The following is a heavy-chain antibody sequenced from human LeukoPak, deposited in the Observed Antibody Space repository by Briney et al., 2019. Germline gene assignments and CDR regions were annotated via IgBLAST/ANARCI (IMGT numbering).Heavy chain of an antibody. CDR3: ARDFEY. CDR1: GGFISSHY. Sequence: SETLSLTCTVSGGFISSHYWSWIRQPAGKGLEWSGRIYTSGTTNYNPSLKSRLTMSIDTSKNQFSLKLSSVNAADTAVYYCARDFEYWGQGILVTVSS. V-gene: IGHV4-4*07. J-gene: IGHJ4*02. CDR2: IYTSGTT.